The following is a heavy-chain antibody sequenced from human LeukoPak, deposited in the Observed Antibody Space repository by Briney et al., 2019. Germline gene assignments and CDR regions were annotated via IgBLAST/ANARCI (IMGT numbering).Heavy chain of an antibody. CDR3: ATTRIAVAGTFVSAFDI. D-gene: IGHD6-19*01. J-gene: IGHJ3*02. CDR1: GYTFTDHY. V-gene: IGHV1-18*04. CDR2: ISAYNGNT. Sequence: ASVKVSCKASGYTFTDHYMHWVRQAPGQGLEWLGWISAYNGNTNYAQKLQGRVTMTEDTSTDTAYMELSSLRSEDTAVYYCATTRIAVAGTFVSAFDIWGQGTMVTVSS.